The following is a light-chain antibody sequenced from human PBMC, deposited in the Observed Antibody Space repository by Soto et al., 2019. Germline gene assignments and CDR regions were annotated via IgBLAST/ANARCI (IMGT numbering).Light chain of an antibody. CDR1: QSVTNNY. CDR3: QRYGSSVT. CDR2: GAS. V-gene: IGKV3-20*01. Sequence: ESVLTQSPGTLSLSPGERATLSCRASQSVTNNYLAWYQQKPGQAPSLLMYGASNRATGIPDRFSGSGSGTDFTLTISRLEPEDFAVYYCQRYGSSVTFGGGTKVEVK. J-gene: IGKJ4*01.